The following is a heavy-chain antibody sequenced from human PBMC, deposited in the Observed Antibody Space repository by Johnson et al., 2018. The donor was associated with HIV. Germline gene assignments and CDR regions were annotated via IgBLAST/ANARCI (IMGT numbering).Heavy chain of an antibody. V-gene: IGHV3-33*01. CDR3: ARDPVSHYYDSSGSLDDAFDI. J-gene: IGHJ3*02. CDR1: GCTLRSYG. Sequence: VQLVESGGGVVQPGRSLRLSCAASGCTLRSYGMHRVRQAPGQGLEWGAVLCCDGNNKNYADSVKGRFTITRDNAKNSLYLQMNSLRAEDTAVYYCARDPVSHYYDSSGSLDDAFDIWGQGTMVTVSS. D-gene: IGHD3-22*01. CDR2: LCCDGNNK.